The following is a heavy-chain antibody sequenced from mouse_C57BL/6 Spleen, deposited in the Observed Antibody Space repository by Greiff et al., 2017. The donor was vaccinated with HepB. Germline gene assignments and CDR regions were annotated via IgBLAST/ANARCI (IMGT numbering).Heavy chain of an antibody. CDR3: ARQGCDYVDY. J-gene: IGHJ2*01. Sequence: EVHLVESGGDLVKPGGSLKLSCAASGFTFSSYGMSWVRQTPDKRLEWVATISSGGSYTYYPDSVKGRFTISRDNAKNTLYLQMSSLKSEDTAMYYWARQGCDYVDYWGQGTTLTVSS. V-gene: IGHV5-6*01. CDR2: ISSGGSYT. CDR1: GFTFSSYG.